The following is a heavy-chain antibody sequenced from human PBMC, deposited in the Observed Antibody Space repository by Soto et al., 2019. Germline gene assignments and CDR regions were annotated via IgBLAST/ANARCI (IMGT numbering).Heavy chain of an antibody. D-gene: IGHD6-19*01. Sequence: EVQLLESGGGLVQPGGSLRLSCAASGFTFSIYSLSWVRQAPGKGLEWVSAVNGYNPHYANSGKGRFTISRDNDRSTLYLQKRSMRVEDTAIYYCAKVGPRIGTGWSEYFDQWGQGTLVTVS. CDR2: VNGYNP. J-gene: IGHJ4*02. V-gene: IGHV3-23*01. CDR3: AKVGPRIGTGWSEYFDQ. CDR1: GFTFSIYS.